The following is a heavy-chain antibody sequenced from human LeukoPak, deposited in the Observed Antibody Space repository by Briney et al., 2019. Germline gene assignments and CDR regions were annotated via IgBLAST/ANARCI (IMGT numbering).Heavy chain of an antibody. V-gene: IGHV4-34*01. Sequence: SETLSLTCAVYGGSFSGYYWSWIRQPPGKGLEWIGEINHSGSTNYNPSLKSRVTISVDTSKNQFSLKLSSVTAADTAVYYCARPPVYDFWSGYVGGYYMDVWSKGTTVTVSS. CDR1: GGSFSGYY. CDR2: INHSGST. J-gene: IGHJ6*03. D-gene: IGHD3-3*01. CDR3: ARPPVYDFWSGYVGGYYMDV.